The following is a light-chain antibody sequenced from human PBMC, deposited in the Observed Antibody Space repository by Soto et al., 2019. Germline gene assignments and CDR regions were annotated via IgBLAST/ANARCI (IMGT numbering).Light chain of an antibody. Sequence: EIVMTQSPPTLSVSPVERATLSCRASQSVSSYLAWYQQKPGEAPRLLIYSAATRATGIPDRFSGSGSGTDFTLTISRLEPEDFAVYYCQQYGSSPITFGQGTRLEIK. V-gene: IGKV3-20*01. CDR2: SAA. J-gene: IGKJ5*01. CDR1: QSVSSY. CDR3: QQYGSSPIT.